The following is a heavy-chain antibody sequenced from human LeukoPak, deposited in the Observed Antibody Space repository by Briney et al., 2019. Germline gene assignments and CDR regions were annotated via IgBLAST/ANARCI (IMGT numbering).Heavy chain of an antibody. J-gene: IGHJ4*02. V-gene: IGHV3-30*18. CDR1: GFTFSSYG. CDR2: ISYDGSNK. D-gene: IGHD4-17*01. Sequence: GGSLRLSCAASGFTFSSYGMHWVRQAPGKGLEWVAVISYDGSNKYYADSVKGRFTTSRDNSKNTLYLQMNSLRAEHTAVYYCAKDRTTALGYYFDYWGQGTLVTVSS. CDR3: AKDRTTALGYYFDY.